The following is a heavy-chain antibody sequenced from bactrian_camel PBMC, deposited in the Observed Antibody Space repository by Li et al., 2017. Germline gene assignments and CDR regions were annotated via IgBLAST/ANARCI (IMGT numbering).Heavy chain of an antibody. D-gene: IGHD6*01. Sequence: HVQLVESGGGSVQAGGSLKLSCESRGHISSINCWGWFRQAPGKQREAVAVLYTNTGNTDYVDSVKGRFTISQNNAKSTLYLQMNSLKPEDTAMYYCAATNSQLPEDGESWILGMDYWGKGTQVTVS. J-gene: IGHJ7*01. V-gene: IGHV3S54*01. CDR2: LYTNTGNT. CDR1: GHISSINC.